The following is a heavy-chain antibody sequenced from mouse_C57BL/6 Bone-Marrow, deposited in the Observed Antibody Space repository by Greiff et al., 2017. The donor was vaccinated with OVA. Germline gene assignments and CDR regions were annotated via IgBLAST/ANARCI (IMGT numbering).Heavy chain of an antibody. CDR2: IDPSDSYT. V-gene: IGHV1-69*01. CDR1: GYTFTSYW. Sequence: QVQLQQSGAELVMPGASVKLSCKASGYTFTSYWMHWVKQRPGQGLEWIGEIDPSDSYTNYNQKFKGKSTLTVDKSSSTAYMQLSRLTSEDSAVYYCASEGGPYYAMDYGGQGTSVTVSS. J-gene: IGHJ4*01. CDR3: ASEGGPYYAMDY.